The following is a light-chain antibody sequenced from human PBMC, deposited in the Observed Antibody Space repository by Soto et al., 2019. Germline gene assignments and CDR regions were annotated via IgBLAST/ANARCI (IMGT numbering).Light chain of an antibody. J-gene: IGKJ5*01. CDR1: QSVSSY. CDR3: QQRSNWPT. Sequence: EIVLTQSPGTLSLSPGERATLSCRASQSVSSYLAWYQQKPGQAPRLLIYDASNRATGIPARFSGSGSGTDFTLTIRSLEPEDFAVYYCQQRSNWPTFGHGARLEIK. CDR2: DAS. V-gene: IGKV3-11*01.